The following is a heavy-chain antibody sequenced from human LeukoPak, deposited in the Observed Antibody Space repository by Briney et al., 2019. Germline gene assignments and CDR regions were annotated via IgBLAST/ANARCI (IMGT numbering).Heavy chain of an antibody. D-gene: IGHD1-26*01. CDR2: INHSGST. Sequence: SETLSLTCAVYGGSFSGYYWSWIRQPPGKGLEWIGEINHSGSTNYNPSLKSRVTISVDTSKNQFSLKLSSVTAADTAVYYCARARGRAWFDPWGQGTPVTVSS. CDR1: GGSFSGYY. J-gene: IGHJ5*02. V-gene: IGHV4-34*01. CDR3: ARARGRAWFDP.